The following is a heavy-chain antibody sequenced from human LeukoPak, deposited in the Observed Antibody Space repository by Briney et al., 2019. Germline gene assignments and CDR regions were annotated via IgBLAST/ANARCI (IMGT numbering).Heavy chain of an antibody. Sequence: SVKVSCKASGGTFSSYAISWVRQAPGQGLEWMGGIIPIFGTANYAQKFQGRVTITADESTSTAYMELSSLRSEDTAVYYCATYSTAARPHGYWFDPWGQGTLVTVSS. V-gene: IGHV1-69*13. CDR1: GGTFSSYA. D-gene: IGHD6-6*01. CDR3: ATYSTAARPHGYWFDP. J-gene: IGHJ5*02. CDR2: IIPIFGTA.